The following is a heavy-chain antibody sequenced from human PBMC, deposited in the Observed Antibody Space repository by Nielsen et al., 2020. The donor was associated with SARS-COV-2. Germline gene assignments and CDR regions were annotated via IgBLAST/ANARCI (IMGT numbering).Heavy chain of an antibody. V-gene: IGHV1-58*01. CDR2: IVVGSGGT. J-gene: IGHJ6*02. D-gene: IGHD4-11*01. Sequence: TSVKVSCKPSGLSFISSAVQWVRQARGQHLEWMGWIVVGSGGTNYAQNFQDRLTLTRDLSTSTAYMELSSLRSEDTAVYYCAADTDLTTIFYNMDVWGPGTTVTVSS. CDR1: GLSFISSA. CDR3: AADTDLTTIFYNMDV.